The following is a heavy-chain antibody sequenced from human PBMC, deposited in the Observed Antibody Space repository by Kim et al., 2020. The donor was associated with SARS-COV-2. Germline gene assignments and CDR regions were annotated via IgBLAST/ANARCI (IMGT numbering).Heavy chain of an antibody. CDR1: GGSISSYY. D-gene: IGHD3-3*01. Sequence: SETLSLTCTVSGGSISSYYWSWIRQPPGKGLEWIGYIYYSGSTNYNPSLKSRVTISVDTSKNQFSLKLSSVTAADTAVYYCATTYYDFWSGYSGWFDPWGQGTLVTVSS. CDR3: ATTYYDFWSGYSGWFDP. J-gene: IGHJ5*02. CDR2: IYYSGST. V-gene: IGHV4-59*13.